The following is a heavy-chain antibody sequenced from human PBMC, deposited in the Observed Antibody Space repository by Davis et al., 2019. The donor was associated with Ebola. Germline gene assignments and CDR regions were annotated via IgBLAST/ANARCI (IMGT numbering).Heavy chain of an antibody. CDR1: GFTFSSYW. J-gene: IGHJ2*01. V-gene: IGHV3-74*01. CDR3: ARGWGAARKNWYFDL. D-gene: IGHD6-6*01. Sequence: PGGSLRLSCAASGFTFSSYWMHWVRQAPGKGLVWVSRINSDESTTSYADSVKGRFTISRDNAKNTLYLQMNSLRAEDTAVYYCARGWGAARKNWYFDLWGRGTLVTVSS. CDR2: INSDESTT.